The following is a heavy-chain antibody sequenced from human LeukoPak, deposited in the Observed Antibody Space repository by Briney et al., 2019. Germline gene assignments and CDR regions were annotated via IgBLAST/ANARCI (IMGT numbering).Heavy chain of an antibody. CDR2: ISGSGGTT. Sequence: SGESLRLSCTASGLTFSNYVMSWVRQAPGKGLEWVSAISGSGGTTYYADSVKGRFTISRDNSKNTLYLQMNSLRSDDTAVYYCARGGYYGSGSFPDYWGQGTLVTVSS. D-gene: IGHD3-10*01. CDR3: ARGGYYGSGSFPDY. V-gene: IGHV3-23*01. J-gene: IGHJ4*02. CDR1: GLTFSNYV.